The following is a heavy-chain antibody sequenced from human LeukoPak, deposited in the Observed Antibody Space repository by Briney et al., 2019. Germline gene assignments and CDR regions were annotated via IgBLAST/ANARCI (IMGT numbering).Heavy chain of an antibody. J-gene: IGHJ5*02. D-gene: IGHD3-22*01. CDR2: IYTSGST. CDR3: ARVDYYDSSGYYDNWFDP. CDR1: GGSISSYY. Sequence: PSETLSLTCTVSGGSISSYYWSWIRQPAGKGLEWIGRIYTSGSTNYNPSLKSRVTMSVDTSKNQFSLKLSSVTAADTAVYYCARVDYYDSSGYYDNWFDPWGQGTLVTVSS. V-gene: IGHV4-4*07.